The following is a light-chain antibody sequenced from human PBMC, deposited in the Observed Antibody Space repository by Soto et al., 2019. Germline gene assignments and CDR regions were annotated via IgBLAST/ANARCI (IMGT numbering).Light chain of an antibody. Sequence: EIVMTQSPATLSVSPGERATLSCRASQSVSSNLAWYQQKPGQAPRLLIYGASTRATGIPDRFSGSGSGTKFTLTISSLQSEDFAVYYCQQYNNWPPWTFGQGNKWEIK. J-gene: IGKJ1*01. V-gene: IGKV3-15*01. CDR1: QSVSSN. CDR2: GAS. CDR3: QQYNNWPPWT.